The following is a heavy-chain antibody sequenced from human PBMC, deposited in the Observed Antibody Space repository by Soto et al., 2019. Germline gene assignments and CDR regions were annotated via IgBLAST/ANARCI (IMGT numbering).Heavy chain of an antibody. Sequence: SETLALTCAVSGGSISSSNWWRWVRPPPGKGLEWIGEIYHSGSTNYNPSLKSRVTISVDKSKNTLYLQMNSLRAEDTAVYYCAKDYPEPPGVYWGQGTLVTVSS. V-gene: IGHV4-4*02. D-gene: IGHD3-10*01. CDR2: IYHSGST. CDR1: GGSISSSNW. J-gene: IGHJ4*02. CDR3: AKDYPEPPGVY.